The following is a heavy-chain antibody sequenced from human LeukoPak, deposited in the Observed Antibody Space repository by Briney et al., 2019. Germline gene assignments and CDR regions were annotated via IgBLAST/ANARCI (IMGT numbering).Heavy chain of an antibody. D-gene: IGHD3-10*01. V-gene: IGHV3-23*01. CDR1: GFPFSIYA. CDR3: AKHFGSGSFAVRYGMDV. Sequence: PGGSLRLSCAASGFPFSIYAMSWARHARGKGLEWVSSISGSGGTTSSAESVKGQYTISRDNYKTTLYPQKKSLRAEDAAVYYCAKHFGSGSFAVRYGMDVWGQGTTVTVSS. J-gene: IGHJ6*02. CDR2: ISGSGGTT.